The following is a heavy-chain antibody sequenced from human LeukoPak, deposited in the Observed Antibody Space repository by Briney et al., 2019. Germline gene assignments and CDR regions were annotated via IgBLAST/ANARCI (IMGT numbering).Heavy chain of an antibody. CDR1: GGSISSGGYY. CDR2: IYYSGST. J-gene: IGHJ4*02. CDR3: ARVVRVGSTSHFDY. V-gene: IGHV4-61*08. Sequence: SETLSLTCTVSGGSISSGGYYWSWIRQPPGKGLEWIGYIYYSGSTNYNPSLKSRVTISVDTSKNQFSLKLSSVTAADTAVYYWARVVRVGSTSHFDYWGQGTLATVSS. D-gene: IGHD2-2*01.